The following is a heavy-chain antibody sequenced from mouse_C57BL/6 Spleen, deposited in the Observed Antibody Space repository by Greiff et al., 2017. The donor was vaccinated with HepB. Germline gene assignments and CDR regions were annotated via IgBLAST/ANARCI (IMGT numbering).Heavy chain of an antibody. Sequence: VKLVESGPGLVAPSQSLSITCTVTGFSLTSYGVDWVRQPPGKGLEWLGVIWGGGSTNYNSALMSRLSISKDNSKSQVFLKMNSLQTDDTAMYYCAKQAYDYDAGYAMDYWGQGTSVTVSS. CDR2: IWGGGST. CDR3: AKQAYDYDAGYAMDY. J-gene: IGHJ4*01. V-gene: IGHV2-9*01. D-gene: IGHD2-4*01. CDR1: GFSLTSYG.